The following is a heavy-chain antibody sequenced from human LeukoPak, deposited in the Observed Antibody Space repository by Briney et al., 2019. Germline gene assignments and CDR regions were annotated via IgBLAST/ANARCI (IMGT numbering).Heavy chain of an antibody. J-gene: IGHJ5*02. Sequence: SETLSLTCTVSGGSISSYYWNWIRQPPGKGLEWIGYIYYSGSTNYNPSLKSRVTISVDTSKNQFSLKLSSVTAADTAVYYCARVVRGVIQENWFDPWGQGTLVTVSS. CDR3: ARVVRGVIQENWFDP. CDR2: IYYSGST. CDR1: GGSISSYY. V-gene: IGHV4-59*01. D-gene: IGHD3-10*01.